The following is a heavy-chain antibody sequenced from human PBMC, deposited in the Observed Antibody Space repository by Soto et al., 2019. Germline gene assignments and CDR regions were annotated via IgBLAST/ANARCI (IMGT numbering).Heavy chain of an antibody. CDR1: GFTFSSYS. CDR2: ISSSSSYI. V-gene: IGHV3-21*01. J-gene: IGHJ5*02. CDR3: VGLCLDIVVVPAARYRFDP. Sequence: EVQLVESGGGLVKPGGSLRLSCAASGFTFSSYSMNWVRQAPGKGLEWVSSISSSSSYIYYADSVKGRFTISRDNAKNSLYLQMNSLRAEDTAVYYCVGLCLDIVVVPAARYRFDPWGQGTLVTVSS. D-gene: IGHD2-2*03.